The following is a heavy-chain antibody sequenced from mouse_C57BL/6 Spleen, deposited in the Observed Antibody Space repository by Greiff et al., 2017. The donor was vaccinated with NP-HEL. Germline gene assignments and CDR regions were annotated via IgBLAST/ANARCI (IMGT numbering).Heavy chain of an antibody. V-gene: IGHV1-69*01. CDR3: ARYDKGFAY. J-gene: IGHJ3*01. Sequence: QVQLQQPGAELVMPGASVKLSCKASGYTFTSYWMHWVKQRPGQGLEWIGEIDPSDSYTNYKQKFKGKSTLTVDKSSSTAYMQLSSLTSEDSAVYYCARYDKGFAYWGQGTLVTVSA. D-gene: IGHD2-3*01. CDR1: GYTFTSYW. CDR2: IDPSDSYT.